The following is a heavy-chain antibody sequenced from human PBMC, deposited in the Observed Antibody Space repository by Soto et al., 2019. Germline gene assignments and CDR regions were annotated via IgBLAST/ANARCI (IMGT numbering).Heavy chain of an antibody. Sequence: EVQLVESGGALVQPGGSLRLSCATSGFTFSSYWTYWVRQAPGKGLVWVSRLDAEGGSADYADSVKGRFTISRDNARNTLYLQMESLRGEDTAVYYCATDRGRIMNSGVVINANHMGVWGKGTTVTVSS. CDR2: LDAEGGSA. CDR3: ATDRGRIMNSGVVINANHMGV. D-gene: IGHD3-3*01. V-gene: IGHV3-74*01. CDR1: GFTFSSYW. J-gene: IGHJ6*03.